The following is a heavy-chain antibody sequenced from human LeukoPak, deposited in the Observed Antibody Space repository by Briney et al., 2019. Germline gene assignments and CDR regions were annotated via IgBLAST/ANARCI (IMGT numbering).Heavy chain of an antibody. D-gene: IGHD2-8*01. Sequence: GGSLRPSCAASGFTVSSNYMSWVRQAPGKGLEWVSVIYSGGSTYYADSVKGRFTISRDNSKNTLYLQMNSLRAEDTAVYYCARDDEYAIPDYWGQGTLVTVSS. V-gene: IGHV3-53*01. CDR1: GFTVSSNY. J-gene: IGHJ4*02. CDR3: ARDDEYAIPDY. CDR2: IYSGGST.